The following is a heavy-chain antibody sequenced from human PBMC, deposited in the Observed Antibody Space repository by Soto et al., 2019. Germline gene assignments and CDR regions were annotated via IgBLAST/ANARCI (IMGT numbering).Heavy chain of an antibody. CDR1: GGSFSGYY. Sequence: QVQLQQWGAGLLKPSETLSLTCAVYGGSFSGYYWSWIRQPPGKGLEWIGEINHSGSTNYNPSLKRRVTISVDTSKNQFSLKRSSVTAADTAVYYCARGGEHCTNGVCQRYFWFDPWGQGTLVTVSS. V-gene: IGHV4-34*01. CDR3: ARGGEHCTNGVCQRYFWFDP. CDR2: INHSGST. J-gene: IGHJ5*02. D-gene: IGHD2-8*01.